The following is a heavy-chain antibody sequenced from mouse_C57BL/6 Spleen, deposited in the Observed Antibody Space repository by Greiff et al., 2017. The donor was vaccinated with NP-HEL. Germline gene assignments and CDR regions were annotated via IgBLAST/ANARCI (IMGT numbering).Heavy chain of an antibody. Sequence: EVKVVESGGGLVKPGGSLKLSCAASGFTFSDYGMHWVRQAPEKGLEWVAYISSGSSTIYYTDTVKGRFTISRDNAKNTLFLQMTSLRSEDTAMYYCARGPQLGFDYWGQGTTLTVSS. CDR1: GFTFSDYG. V-gene: IGHV5-17*01. CDR2: ISSGSSTI. D-gene: IGHD4-1*02. CDR3: ARGPQLGFDY. J-gene: IGHJ2*01.